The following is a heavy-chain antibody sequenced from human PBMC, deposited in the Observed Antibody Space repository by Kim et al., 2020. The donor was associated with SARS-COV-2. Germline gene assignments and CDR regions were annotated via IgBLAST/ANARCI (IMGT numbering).Heavy chain of an antibody. Sequence: YAKGFTGRFVFSLDTSVSTAYLQISSLKAEDTAVYYCARDTPSGDQSFDYWGQGTLVTVSS. D-gene: IGHD2-15*01. CDR3: ARDTPSGDQSFDY. J-gene: IGHJ4*02. V-gene: IGHV7-4-1*02.